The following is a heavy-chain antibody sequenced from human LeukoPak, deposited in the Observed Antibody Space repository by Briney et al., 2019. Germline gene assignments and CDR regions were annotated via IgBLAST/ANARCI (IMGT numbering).Heavy chain of an antibody. Sequence: ASVKVSCKASGYTFTSYDINWVRQATGQGLEWMGWMNPNSGNTGYAQKFQGRVTMTRNTSISTAYMELSSLRSEDTVVYYCARVDRIRLAATYLGGANAFDIWGQGTMVTVSS. CDR2: MNPNSGNT. J-gene: IGHJ3*02. D-gene: IGHD2-15*01. CDR1: GYTFTSYD. V-gene: IGHV1-8*01. CDR3: ARVDRIRLAATYLGGANAFDI.